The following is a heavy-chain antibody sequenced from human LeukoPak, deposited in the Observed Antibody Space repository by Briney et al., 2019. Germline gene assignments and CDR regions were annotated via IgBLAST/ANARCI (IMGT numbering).Heavy chain of an antibody. CDR3: ARDVAMLTPDFDY. Sequence: GGSLRLSCVASGFNFEFHGMSWVRQAPGKGLEWVSAISGSGDTTYYADSVKGRFTIFRDNSKNTVYVQMNSLRADDTAVYYCARDVAMLTPDFDYWGQGTLVTVSS. D-gene: IGHD3-9*01. V-gene: IGHV3-23*01. J-gene: IGHJ4*02. CDR2: ISGSGDTT. CDR1: GFNFEFHG.